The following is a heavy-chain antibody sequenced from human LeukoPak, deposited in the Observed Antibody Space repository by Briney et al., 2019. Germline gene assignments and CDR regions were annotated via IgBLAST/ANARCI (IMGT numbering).Heavy chain of an antibody. J-gene: IGHJ4*02. CDR1: GFTFSSHP. CDR3: ARADYYGSGSYLAEIDY. Sequence: GGSLRLSCVASGFTFSSHPMHWVRQAPGKGLEWVAAISYEGTNEYYADSVKGRFTISRGNSENTLYVQMSSLRAEDSALYYCARADYYGSGSYLAEIDYWGRGTLVIVSS. V-gene: IGHV3-30*04. D-gene: IGHD3-10*01. CDR2: ISYEGTNE.